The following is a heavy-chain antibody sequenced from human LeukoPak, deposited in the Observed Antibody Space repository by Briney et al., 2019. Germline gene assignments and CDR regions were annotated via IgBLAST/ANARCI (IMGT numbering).Heavy chain of an antibody. CDR3: AKDSSGSYRDDAFDI. V-gene: IGHV3-9*01. D-gene: IGHD1-26*01. J-gene: IGHJ3*02. CDR2: ISWNSGSI. CDR1: GSTFDDYA. Sequence: GRSLRLSCAASGSTFDDYAMHWVRQAPGKGLEWVSGISWNSGSIGYADSVKGRFTISRDNAKNSLYLQMNSLRAEDTALYYCAKDSSGSYRDDAFDIWGQGTMVTVSS.